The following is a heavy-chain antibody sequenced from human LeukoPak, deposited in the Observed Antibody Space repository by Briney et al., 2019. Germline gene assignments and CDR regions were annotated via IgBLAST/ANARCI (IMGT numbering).Heavy chain of an antibody. J-gene: IGHJ4*02. CDR3: AKDGGVGGVGATRALDY. CDR1: GSTFDDYA. V-gene: IGHV3-9*01. D-gene: IGHD1-26*01. Sequence: QAGGSLRLSCAASGSTFDDYAMHWVRQAPGKGLEWVSGISWNSGSIGYADSVKGRFTISRDNAKNSLYLQMNSLRAEDTALYYCAKDGGVGGVGATRALDYWGQGTLVTVSS. CDR2: ISWNSGSI.